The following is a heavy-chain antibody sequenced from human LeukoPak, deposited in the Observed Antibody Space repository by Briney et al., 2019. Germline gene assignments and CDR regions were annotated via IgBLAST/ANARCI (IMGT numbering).Heavy chain of an antibody. V-gene: IGHV3-21*01. CDR2: ISSGSSHI. CDR3: ARDFRTQLDGYSPPYHFDY. J-gene: IGHJ4*02. Sequence: KPGRSLRLSCAASGFTFSTHSMSWVRQSPGKGLEWVSSISSGSSHIYYADSMKGRFTISRDNAKNTLLLQMNSLRAEDTAVYYCARDFRTQLDGYSPPYHFDYWGQGALVTVSS. CDR1: GFTFSTHS. D-gene: IGHD5-24*01.